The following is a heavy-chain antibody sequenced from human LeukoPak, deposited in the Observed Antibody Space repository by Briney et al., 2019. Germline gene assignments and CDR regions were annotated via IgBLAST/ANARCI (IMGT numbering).Heavy chain of an antibody. CDR3: ARHVTTWPYWYFHL. J-gene: IGHJ2*01. Sequence: PSETLSLTCTVSGGTISGHDRSWIRQPPGKRLEWIGNIYYSGGTNYNLSLKSRVTISVDTSKNQYSLKLTSVTAADTAVYYCARHVTTWPYWYFHLWGRGTLVTVSS. D-gene: IGHD1-14*01. CDR1: GGTISGHD. CDR2: IYYSGGT. V-gene: IGHV4-59*08.